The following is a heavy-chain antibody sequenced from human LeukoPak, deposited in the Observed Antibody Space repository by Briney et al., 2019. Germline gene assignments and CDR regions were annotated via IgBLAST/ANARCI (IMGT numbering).Heavy chain of an antibody. CDR1: GFTFSSSW. V-gene: IGHV3-7*01. J-gene: IGHJ4*02. CDR2: IKPDGSAK. D-gene: IGHD2-2*01. CDR3: ARRTTLEKYYLDY. Sequence: KSGGSLRLSCVASGFTFSSSWLTWVRQAPGKGLEWVANIKPDGSAKNYVGSVKGRFTISRDNAKNSVYLQMNSLRAEDTAVYYCARRTTLEKYYLDYWGQGALVTVSS.